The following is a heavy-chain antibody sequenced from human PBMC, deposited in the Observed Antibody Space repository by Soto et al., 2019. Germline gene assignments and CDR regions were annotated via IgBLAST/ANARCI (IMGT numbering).Heavy chain of an antibody. D-gene: IGHD2-2*01. CDR2: IIPISETT. CDR1: GGTFSSYA. V-gene: IGHV1-69*13. Sequence: SVKVSCKASGGTFSSYAISWVRQAPGQGLEWMGGIIPISETTNYAQKFQGRVTITADESKSTAYMELSSLKSEDTAVYYCARSQGSSTSLEIYYYYYYGVDVWGQGATVTVSS. CDR3: ARSQGSSTSLEIYYYYYYGVDV. J-gene: IGHJ6*02.